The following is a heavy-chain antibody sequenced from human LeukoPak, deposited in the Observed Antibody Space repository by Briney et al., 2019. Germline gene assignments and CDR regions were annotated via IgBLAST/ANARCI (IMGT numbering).Heavy chain of an antibody. Sequence: ASVKVSCKASGYTFTGYYMHWVRQAPGQGLEWMGRINPNSGGTNYAQKFQGRVTMTRDTSISTAYMELSRLRSDDTAVYYCARVGRSGCSHAFDIWGQGTMVTVSS. D-gene: IGHD1-26*01. J-gene: IGHJ3*02. V-gene: IGHV1-2*06. CDR1: GYTFTGYY. CDR2: INPNSGGT. CDR3: ARVGRSGCSHAFDI.